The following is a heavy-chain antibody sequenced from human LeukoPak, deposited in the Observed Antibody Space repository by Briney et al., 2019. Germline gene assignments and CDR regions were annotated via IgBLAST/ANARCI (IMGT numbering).Heavy chain of an antibody. CDR1: GFTFSSYA. V-gene: IGHV3-30*04. J-gene: IGHJ4*02. D-gene: IGHD2-8*01. CDR3: ARGSTARSWDIVLMVYRDFDY. CDR2: ISYDGSNK. Sequence: PGGSLRLSCAASGFTFSSYAMHWVRQAPGKGLEWVAVISYDGSNKYYADSVKGRFTISRDNSKNTLYLQMNSLRAEDTAVYYCARGSTARSWDIVLMVYRDFDYWGQGTLVTVSS.